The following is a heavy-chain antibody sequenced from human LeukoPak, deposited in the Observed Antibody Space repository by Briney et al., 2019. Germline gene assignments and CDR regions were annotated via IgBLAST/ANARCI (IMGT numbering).Heavy chain of an antibody. CDR1: GGSISSGGYY. J-gene: IGHJ4*02. Sequence: PSETLSLTCTVSGGSISSGGYYWSWIRQPPGKGLEWIGEINHSGSTNYNPSLKSRVTISVDTSKNQFSLKLSSVTAADTAVYYCARRGYYTPAGDYWGQGTLVTVSS. D-gene: IGHD3-3*01. CDR2: INHSGST. CDR3: ARRGYYTPAGDY. V-gene: IGHV4-39*07.